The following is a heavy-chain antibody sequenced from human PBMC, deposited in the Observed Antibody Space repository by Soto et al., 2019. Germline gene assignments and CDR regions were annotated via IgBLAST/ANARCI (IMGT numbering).Heavy chain of an antibody. J-gene: IGHJ4*02. CDR2: ISWNSGSI. V-gene: IGHV3-9*01. CDR3: AKGIGYSYGFRYFDY. CDR1: GFTFSSYS. Sequence: GGSLRLSCAASGFTFSSYSMNWVRQAPGKGLERVSGISWNSGSIGYADSVKGRFTISRDNAKNSLYLQMNSLLAEDTALYYCAKGIGYSYGFRYFDYWGQGT. D-gene: IGHD5-18*01.